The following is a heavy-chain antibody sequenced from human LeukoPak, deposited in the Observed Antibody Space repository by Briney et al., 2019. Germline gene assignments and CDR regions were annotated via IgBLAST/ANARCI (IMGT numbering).Heavy chain of an antibody. CDR1: GYTFTNYA. D-gene: IGHD2-2*01. CDR3: ARDQDVVVPPTAAYYGMDV. J-gene: IGHJ6*02. V-gene: IGHV1-3*01. CDR2: INAGNGNT. Sequence: GASVKVSCKASGYTFTNYAMHWVRQAPGQRLEWMGWINAGNGNTKYSQKFQDRVTITRDTSASTAYMELSSLRSEDTAVYYCARDQDVVVPPTAAYYGMDVWGQGTTVTVSS.